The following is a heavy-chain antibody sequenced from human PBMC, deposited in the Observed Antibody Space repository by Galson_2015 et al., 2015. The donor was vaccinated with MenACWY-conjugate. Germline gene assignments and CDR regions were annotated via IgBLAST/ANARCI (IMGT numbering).Heavy chain of an antibody. Sequence: GLEFVANLNEDGGKDYYVDSVKGRFIISRDNAKNSLYLQVGSLRSEDTAVYYCARDSAGYDIWGQGTMVTVSS. V-gene: IGHV3-7*03. D-gene: IGHD5-12*01. CDR3: ARDSAGYDI. CDR2: LNEDGGKD. J-gene: IGHJ3*02.